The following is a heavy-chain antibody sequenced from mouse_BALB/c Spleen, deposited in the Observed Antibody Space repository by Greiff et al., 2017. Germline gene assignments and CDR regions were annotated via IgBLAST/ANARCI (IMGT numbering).Heavy chain of an antibody. V-gene: IGHV1-9*01. Sequence: VQLQQSGAELMKPGASVKISCKATGYTFSSYWIEWVKQRPGHGLEWIGEILPGSGSTNYNEKFKGKATFTADTSSNTAYMQLSSLTSEDSAVYYCARRSMITRDAMDYWGQGTSVTVSS. D-gene: IGHD2-4*01. CDR2: ILPGSGST. CDR3: ARRSMITRDAMDY. J-gene: IGHJ4*01. CDR1: GYTFSSYW.